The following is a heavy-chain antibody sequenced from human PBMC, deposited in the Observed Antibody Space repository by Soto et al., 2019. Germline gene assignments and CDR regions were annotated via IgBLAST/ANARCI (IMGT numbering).Heavy chain of an antibody. Sequence: PSETLSLTCTVSGGSISSGGYYWSWIRQHPGKGLEWIGFIYYSGSTYYNPSLKSRVTISVDTSKNQFSLKLSSVTAADTAVYYCARGSSRIRNYFDYWGQGTLVTVSS. J-gene: IGHJ4*02. CDR1: GGSISSGGYY. V-gene: IGHV4-31*03. CDR2: IYYSGST. CDR3: ARGSSRIRNYFDY.